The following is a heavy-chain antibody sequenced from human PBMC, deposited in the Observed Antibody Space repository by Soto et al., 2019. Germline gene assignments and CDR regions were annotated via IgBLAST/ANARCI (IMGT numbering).Heavy chain of an antibody. V-gene: IGHV1-69*06. Sequence: AVKVSCKASGGTFSSYAISWVRQAPGQGLEWMGGIIPIFGTANYAQKFQGRVTITADKSTSTAYMELSSLRSEDTAVYYCARLNRGHYASRAGEFDYWGQGTLVTVPQ. CDR2: IIPIFGTA. D-gene: IGHD3-22*01. CDR1: GGTFSSYA. CDR3: ARLNRGHYASRAGEFDY. J-gene: IGHJ4*02.